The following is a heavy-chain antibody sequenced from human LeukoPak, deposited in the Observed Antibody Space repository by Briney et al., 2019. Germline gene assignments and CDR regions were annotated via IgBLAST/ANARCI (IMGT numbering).Heavy chain of an antibody. Sequence: GGSLRLSCAASGFTFSSYGMHWVRQAPGKGLEWVAVISYDGSNKYYADSVKGRFTISRDNSKNTLYLQMNSLRAEDTAVYYCAKTLPYYYGSGYYYYYGMDVWGQGTTVTVSS. D-gene: IGHD3-10*01. J-gene: IGHJ6*02. V-gene: IGHV3-30*18. CDR2: ISYDGSNK. CDR1: GFTFSSYG. CDR3: AKTLPYYYGSGYYYYYGMDV.